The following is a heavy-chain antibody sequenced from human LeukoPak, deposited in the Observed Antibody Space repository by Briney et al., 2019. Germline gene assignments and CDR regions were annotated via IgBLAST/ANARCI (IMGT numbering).Heavy chain of an antibody. D-gene: IGHD6-13*01. Sequence: SVKVSCKASGYTFTSYAISWLRQAPGQGLEWMGRIIPIFGTANYAQKFQGRVTITTDESTSTAYIELSSLRSEDTAVYYCAREQQLVPSNFDYWGQGTLVTVSS. CDR3: AREQQLVPSNFDY. CDR2: IIPIFGTA. CDR1: GYTFTSYA. J-gene: IGHJ4*02. V-gene: IGHV1-69*05.